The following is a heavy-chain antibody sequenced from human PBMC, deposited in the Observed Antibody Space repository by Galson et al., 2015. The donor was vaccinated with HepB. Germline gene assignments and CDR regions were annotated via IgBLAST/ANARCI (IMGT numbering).Heavy chain of an antibody. V-gene: IGHV3-74*01. Sequence: SLRLSCAASGFTFSNYWMHWVRHAPGKGLVWVSYINFDGTSTRYADSVKGRFTISRDNADNTLYLQMNSLRAEDTAVYYCTREFAFGCGSYSHWVQGTLVTVSS. J-gene: IGHJ4*02. CDR3: TREFAFGCGSYSH. D-gene: IGHD3-16*01. CDR2: INFDGTST. CDR1: GFTFSNYW.